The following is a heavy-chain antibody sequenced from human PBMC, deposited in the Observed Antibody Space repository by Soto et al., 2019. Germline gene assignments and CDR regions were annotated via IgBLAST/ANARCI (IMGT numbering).Heavy chain of an antibody. Sequence: EVLLLESGGGLVQPGGSLRLSCEASGFSFSSFAMNWVRQAPGKGLEWVSAIGDSGASTYYADSVKGRFTISRDNSRNTQSPPQYSLRAEDTAVYYCAKGVELDVWGNGTTVTVSS. CDR1: GFSFSSFA. CDR2: IGDSGAST. V-gene: IGHV3-23*01. J-gene: IGHJ6*04. CDR3: AKGVELDV. D-gene: IGHD1-26*01.